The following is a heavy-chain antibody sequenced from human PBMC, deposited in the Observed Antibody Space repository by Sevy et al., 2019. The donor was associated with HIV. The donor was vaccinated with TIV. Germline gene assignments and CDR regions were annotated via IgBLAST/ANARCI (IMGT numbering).Heavy chain of an antibody. J-gene: IGHJ4*02. CDR1: GFSFSSFA. Sequence: GGSLRLSCSASGFSFSSFALHWIRQAPGKGLEYVSGIGRHGAYTYYADSVRGRFAISRDDSKNNLYLQMTSLRPEETAVYYCVKDLDCSGGSCSDPHYYFDYWGQGTQVTVSS. D-gene: IGHD2-15*01. V-gene: IGHV3-64D*08. CDR2: IGRHGAYT. CDR3: VKDLDCSGGSCSDPHYYFDY.